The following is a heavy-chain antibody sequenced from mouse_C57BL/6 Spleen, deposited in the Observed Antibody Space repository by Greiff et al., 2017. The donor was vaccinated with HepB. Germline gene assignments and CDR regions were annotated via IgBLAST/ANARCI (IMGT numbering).Heavy chain of an antibody. CDR2: IYPRSGNT. CDR3: ARVITTVDWYFDV. V-gene: IGHV1-81*01. Sequence: QVHLQQSGAELARPGASVKLSCKASGYTFTSYGISWVKQRTGQGLEWIGEIYPRSGNTYYNEKFKGKATLTADKSSSTAYMELRSLTSEDSAVYFCARVITTVDWYFDVWGTGTTVTVSS. CDR1: GYTFTSYG. J-gene: IGHJ1*03. D-gene: IGHD1-1*01.